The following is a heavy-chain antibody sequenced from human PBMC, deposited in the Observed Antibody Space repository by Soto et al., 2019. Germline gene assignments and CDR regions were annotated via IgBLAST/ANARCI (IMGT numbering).Heavy chain of an antibody. CDR3: APHLWFGELYY. Sequence: EVQLLESGGGLVQPGGSLRLSCAASGFTFSSYAMSWVRQAPGKGLEWVSAISGSGGSTYYADSVKCRFTISRDNSKITLYLQMNSLRAEDTAVYYCAPHLWFGELYYWGQGTLVTVSS. CDR2: ISGSGGST. CDR1: GFTFSSYA. D-gene: IGHD3-10*01. V-gene: IGHV3-23*01. J-gene: IGHJ4*02.